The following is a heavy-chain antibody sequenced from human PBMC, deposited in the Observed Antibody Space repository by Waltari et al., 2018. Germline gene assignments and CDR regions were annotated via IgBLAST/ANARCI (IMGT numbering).Heavy chain of an antibody. J-gene: IGHJ4*02. CDR1: GGSISSGSYY. CDR3: ARGRGFDY. Sequence: QVQLQESGPGLVKPSQTLSLPCTVSGGSISSGSYYWSWIRQPAGKGLEWIGYIYTSGSTNYNPSLKSRVTISVDTSKNQFSLKLSSVTAADTAVYYCARGRGFDYWGQGTLVTVSS. V-gene: IGHV4-61*09. CDR2: IYTSGST.